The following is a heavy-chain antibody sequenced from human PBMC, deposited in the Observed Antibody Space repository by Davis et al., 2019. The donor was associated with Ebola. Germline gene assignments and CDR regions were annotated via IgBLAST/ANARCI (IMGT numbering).Heavy chain of an antibody. D-gene: IGHD3-3*01. J-gene: IGHJ6*04. V-gene: IGHV3-23*01. CDR1: GFTFNTYA. CDR3: AKSGLSFGVVKYHYGMDV. CDR2: LSGSGGTT. Sequence: GGSLRLSCAASGFTFNTYAMSWVRQAPGKGLEWVSTLSGSGGTTYYAGSVKGRFTISRDNSKNTLNLQMNSLRPEDTAVYYCAKSGLSFGVVKYHYGMDVWGKGTTVTVSS.